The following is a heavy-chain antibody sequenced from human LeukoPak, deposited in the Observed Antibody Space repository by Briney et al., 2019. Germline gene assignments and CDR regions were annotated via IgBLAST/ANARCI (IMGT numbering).Heavy chain of an antibody. CDR3: ARNTPHYYDRRGSFDY. CDR1: GFTVSSNY. J-gene: IGHJ4*02. Sequence: PGGSLRLSCAVSGFTVSSNYMSWVRQAPGKGLEWVSVIYSGGSTDYADSVKGRFTISRDNSKNTLYLQMGSLRAEDTAVYYCARNTPHYYDRRGSFDYWGQGTLVTVSS. V-gene: IGHV3-53*01. CDR2: IYSGGST. D-gene: IGHD3-22*01.